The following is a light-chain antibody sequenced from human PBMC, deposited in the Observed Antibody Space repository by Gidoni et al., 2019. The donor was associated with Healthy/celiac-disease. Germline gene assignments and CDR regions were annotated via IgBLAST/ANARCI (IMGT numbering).Light chain of an antibody. Sequence: SALTQPASVAGSPGQTITISLTGTSSDVGGYNYVSWYQQHPDKAPKLMIYDVSNRPSGVSNRFSGSKSCNTASLTISGLQAEDEADYYCSSYTSSSSYVFGTGTKVTVL. V-gene: IGLV2-14*03. CDR2: DVS. CDR3: SSYTSSSSYV. CDR1: SSDVGGYNY. J-gene: IGLJ1*01.